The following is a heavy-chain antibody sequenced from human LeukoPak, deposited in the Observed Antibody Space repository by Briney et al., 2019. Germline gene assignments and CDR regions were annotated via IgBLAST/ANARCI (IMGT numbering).Heavy chain of an antibody. V-gene: IGHV4-59*01. CDR3: AAQRITIFGVAHFDI. J-gene: IGHJ3*02. D-gene: IGHD3-3*01. CDR2: IYYSGST. CDR1: GGSISSYY. Sequence: PSETLSLTWTVSGGSISSYYWSWIRQPPGKGLEWIGYIYYSGSTNYNPSLKSRVTISVDTSKNQFSLKLSSVTAADTAVYYCAAQRITIFGVAHFDIWGQGTMVTVSS.